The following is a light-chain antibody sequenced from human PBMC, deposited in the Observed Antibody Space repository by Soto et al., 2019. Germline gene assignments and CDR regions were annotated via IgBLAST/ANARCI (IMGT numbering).Light chain of an antibody. CDR1: QSISSY. J-gene: IGKJ1*01. CDR2: AAS. CDR3: QQSYSSPRT. Sequence: DIQMTQSPSSLSSSVGDIVTITCGASQSISSYLNWYQQTPGKAPKLLIYAASSLQSGVPSRFSGSGSGTDFTLTISRLQPEDFATYYCQQSYSSPRTFGQGTKVDI. V-gene: IGKV1-39*01.